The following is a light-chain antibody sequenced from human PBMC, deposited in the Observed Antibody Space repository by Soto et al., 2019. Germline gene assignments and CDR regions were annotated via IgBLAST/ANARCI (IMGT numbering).Light chain of an antibody. V-gene: IGKV3-11*01. J-gene: IGKJ5*01. CDR3: QQRNRWPLT. CDR1: QNVNRS. CDR2: DAS. Sequence: EIVLTQSPDTLSVSPGERATLSCRVSQNVNRSVAWYQHKIGQAPKFLIYDASNRATGIPGRFSGSGSGTDFTLSISSLEPEDFAIYYCQQRNRWPLTFGQGTRLEIK.